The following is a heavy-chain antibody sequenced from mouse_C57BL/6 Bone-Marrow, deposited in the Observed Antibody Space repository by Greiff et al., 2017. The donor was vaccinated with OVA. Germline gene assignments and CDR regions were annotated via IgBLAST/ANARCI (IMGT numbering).Heavy chain of an antibody. CDR2: IRSKSDNYAT. V-gene: IGHV6-3*01. CDR3: TGIYYDYGDY. CDR1: GFTFSNYW. Sequence: DVKLVESGGGLVQPGGSMKLSCVASGFTFSNYWMNWVRQSPEKGLEWVAEIRSKSDNYATHYTVSVKGRFTISRAYSKSSVYLQMNNLRAEDTGIFYSTGIYYDYGDYWGQGTTLTGSS. D-gene: IGHD2-4*01. J-gene: IGHJ2*01.